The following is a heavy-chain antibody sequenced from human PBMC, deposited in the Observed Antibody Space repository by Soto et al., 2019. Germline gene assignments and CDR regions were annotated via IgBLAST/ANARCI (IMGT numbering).Heavy chain of an antibody. V-gene: IGHV4-59*01. J-gene: IGHJ3*01. D-gene: IGHD3-3*01. Sequence: SENLSLTCAVSGGSRSGYYWSWIRQSPGKGLEWIGYIYESGSTNYNPSLKSRVTMSVDTSKNQFSLKLSSVTAADTAVYYCARSVWSGYYHSRGTVGWGPAIWVT. CDR2: IYESGST. CDR3: ARSVWSGYYHSRGTVG. CDR1: GGSRSGYY.